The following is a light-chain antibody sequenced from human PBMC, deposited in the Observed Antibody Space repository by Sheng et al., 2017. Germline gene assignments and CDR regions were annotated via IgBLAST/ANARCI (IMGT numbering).Light chain of an antibody. CDR3: CSYASSVSYV. Sequence: QSALTQPASVSGSPGQSITISCAGTSSDVGSYNLVSWYQQYPGKAPKLMIYEGSKRPSGVSNHFSGSKSGNTASLTISGLQAEDEADYYCCSYASSVSYVFGTGTKVTVL. V-gene: IGLV2-23*01. J-gene: IGLJ1*01. CDR1: SSDVGSYNL. CDR2: EGS.